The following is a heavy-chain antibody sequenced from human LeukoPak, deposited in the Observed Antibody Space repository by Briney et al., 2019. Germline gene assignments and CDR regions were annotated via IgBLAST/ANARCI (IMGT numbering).Heavy chain of an antibody. D-gene: IGHD4-23*01. J-gene: IGHJ1*01. CDR1: GGSISSSSYY. Sequence: SETLSLTCTVSGGSISSSSYYWTWIRQPPGKGLEWIGEINHGGSTNYNPSLKSRVTISVDTSKNQFSLKLSSVTAADTAVYYCARYLDYGGNSRVFQHWGQGTLVTASS. V-gene: IGHV4-39*07. CDR2: INHGGST. CDR3: ARYLDYGGNSRVFQH.